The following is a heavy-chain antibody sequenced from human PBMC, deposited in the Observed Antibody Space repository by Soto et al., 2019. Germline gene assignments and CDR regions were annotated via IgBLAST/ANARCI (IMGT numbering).Heavy chain of an antibody. J-gene: IGHJ5*02. D-gene: IGHD6-13*01. CDR2: INPNSGGT. Sequence: GSVKVSFKASGYPFTGYYMNSVRQAPGQGLEWMAWINPNSGGTNYAQKFQGRVTMTRDTSISTAYMELSRLRSDDTAVYYCARELAADPTNWFDPWGQGTLVTVSS. CDR3: ARELAADPTNWFDP. V-gene: IGHV1-2*02. CDR1: GYPFTGYY.